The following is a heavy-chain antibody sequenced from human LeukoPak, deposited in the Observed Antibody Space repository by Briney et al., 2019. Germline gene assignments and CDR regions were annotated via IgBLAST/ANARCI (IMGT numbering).Heavy chain of an antibody. V-gene: IGHV3-33*07. CDR3: ARDGLTDSSGYTVIDN. Sequence: PGGSLRLSCAASGFSFSSYAMYWVRQAPGKGLGWVAVICSDGNNEYYSDSVKGRFTISRDNSNNTLYLEMNSLRAEDTAVYYCARDGLTDSSGYTVIDNWGQGTLVTVSS. CDR2: ICSDGNNE. D-gene: IGHD3-22*01. CDR1: GFSFSSYA. J-gene: IGHJ4*02.